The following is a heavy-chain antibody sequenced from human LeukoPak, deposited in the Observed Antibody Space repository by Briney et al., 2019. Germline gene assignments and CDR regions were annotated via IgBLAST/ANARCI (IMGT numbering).Heavy chain of an antibody. CDR2: ISAYNGNT. CDR3: ARAAMVGGWYDGSFDY. CDR1: GYTFTSYG. V-gene: IGHV1-18*01. Sequence: ASVKVSCKASGYTFTSYGISWVRQAPGQGLEWMGWISAYNGNTNYAQKLQGRVTMTTDTSTSTAYMELRSLRSDDTAVYYCARAAMVGGWYDGSFDYWGQGTLVTVSS. J-gene: IGHJ4*02. D-gene: IGHD5-18*01.